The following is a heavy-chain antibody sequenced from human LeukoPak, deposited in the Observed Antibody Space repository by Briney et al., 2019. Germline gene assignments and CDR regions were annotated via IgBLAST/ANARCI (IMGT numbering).Heavy chain of an antibody. V-gene: IGHV3-48*01. CDR3: AREGMGVGATSDY. J-gene: IGHJ4*02. CDR2: ISSSSRTI. D-gene: IGHD1-26*01. CDR1: GFIFTDYN. Sequence: GGSLRLSCAASGFIFTDYNMNWVRQAPGEGLEWISYISSSSRTIYYADSVKGGFAISRDNAKNSVYLQLNNLRADDTAVYYCAREGMGVGATSDYWGQGALVTVSS.